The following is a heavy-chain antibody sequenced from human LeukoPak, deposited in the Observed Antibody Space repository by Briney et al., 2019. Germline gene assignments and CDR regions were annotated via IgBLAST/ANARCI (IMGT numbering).Heavy chain of an antibody. V-gene: IGHV3-7*03. CDR2: IKQDGSEK. D-gene: IGHD2-15*01. J-gene: IGHJ4*02. Sequence: GGSLRLSCAASGFTFSSYWMSWVRQAPGKGLEWVANIKQDGSEKYYVDSVKGRFTISRDNAKNSLYLQMNSLRSEDTAVYYCARSPQPQWGSRLTRIYYFDYWGQGTLVTVSS. CDR3: ARSPQPQWGSRLTRIYYFDY. CDR1: GFTFSSYW.